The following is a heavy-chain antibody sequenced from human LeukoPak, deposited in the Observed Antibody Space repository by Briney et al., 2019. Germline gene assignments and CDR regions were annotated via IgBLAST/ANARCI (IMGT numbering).Heavy chain of an antibody. Sequence: SETLSLTCLVYVGSFGGSSRSWFRQPQGKGLEGIGEINHSGSTIYNPSLKGRVTISVDTSKNQFSLKLSSVTAADTAVYYCARGGYSGYVYWGQGTLVTVSS. CDR2: INHSGST. D-gene: IGHD5-12*01. CDR3: ARGGYSGYVY. V-gene: IGHV4-34*01. CDR1: VGSFGGSS. J-gene: IGHJ4*02.